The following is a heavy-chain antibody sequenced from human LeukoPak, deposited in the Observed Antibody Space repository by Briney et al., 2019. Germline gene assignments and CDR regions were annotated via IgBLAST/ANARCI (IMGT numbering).Heavy chain of an antibody. J-gene: IGHJ6*03. CDR2: INHSGST. Sequence: PSETLSLTCAVYGGSFSGYYWSWIRQPPGKGLEWIGEINHSGSTNYNPSLKSRVTISADTSKNQFSLKLHSVTAADTAMYYCARQISDYYHYYMDVWGEGITVTVSS. V-gene: IGHV4-34*01. D-gene: IGHD2/OR15-2a*01. CDR3: ARQISDYYHYYMDV. CDR1: GGSFSGYY.